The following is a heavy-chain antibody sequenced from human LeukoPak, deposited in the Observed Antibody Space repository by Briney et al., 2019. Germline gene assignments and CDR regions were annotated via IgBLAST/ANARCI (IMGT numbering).Heavy chain of an antibody. CDR2: IYYSGST. CDR3: ARQLELGDVDAFDI. CDR1: GGSISSSSYY. V-gene: IGHV4-39*07. D-gene: IGHD1-7*01. J-gene: IGHJ3*02. Sequence: PSETLSLTCTVSGGSISSSSYYWGWIRQPPVKGLEWIGSIYYSGSTYYNPSLKSRVTISVDTSKNQFSLKLSSVTAADTAVYYCARQLELGDVDAFDIWGQGTMVTVSS.